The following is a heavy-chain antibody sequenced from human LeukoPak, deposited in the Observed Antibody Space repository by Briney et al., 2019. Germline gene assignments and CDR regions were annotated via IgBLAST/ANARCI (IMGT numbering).Heavy chain of an antibody. CDR1: GYTFTSYG. D-gene: IGHD3-22*01. CDR3: ARESDDSSGYYFDY. J-gene: IGHJ4*02. V-gene: IGHV1-18*01. CDR2: ISAYNGNT. Sequence: ASVKVSCKASGYTFTSYGISWVRQAPGQGLEWMGWISAYNGNTNYAQKLQGRVTMTTDTSTSKAYMELRSLRSDDTAVYYCARESDDSSGYYFDYWGQGTLVTVSS.